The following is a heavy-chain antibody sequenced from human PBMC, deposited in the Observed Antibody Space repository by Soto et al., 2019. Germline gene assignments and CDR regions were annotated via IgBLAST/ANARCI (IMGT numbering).Heavy chain of an antibody. CDR2: ISTHNGDT. D-gene: IGHD3-22*01. CDR3: ARGLSLSAYYVDY. V-gene: IGHV1-18*01. J-gene: IGHJ4*02. CDR1: GYTFTDHG. Sequence: QVQLVQSGGEAKKPGASVRVSCKTSGYTFTDHGMSWVRQAPGQGLEWMGWISTHNGDTNYAQNLHGRVTMTTDTSTSTAYMELRSLRSDDTAIYYCARGLSLSAYYVDYWGQGTLVTVSS.